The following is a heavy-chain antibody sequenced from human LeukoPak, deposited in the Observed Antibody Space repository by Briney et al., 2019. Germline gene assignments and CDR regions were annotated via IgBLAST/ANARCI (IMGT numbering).Heavy chain of an antibody. J-gene: IGHJ3*02. CDR2: IYYSGST. V-gene: IGHV4-39*07. CDR1: GGSISSSSYY. D-gene: IGHD2-15*01. Sequence: SESLSLTCTVSGGSISSSSYYWGWIRQPPGKGLEWIGSIYYSGSTNYNPSLKSRVTISVDTSKNQFSLKLSSVTAADTAVYYCASDRIEVDAFDIWGQGTMVTVSS. CDR3: ASDRIEVDAFDI.